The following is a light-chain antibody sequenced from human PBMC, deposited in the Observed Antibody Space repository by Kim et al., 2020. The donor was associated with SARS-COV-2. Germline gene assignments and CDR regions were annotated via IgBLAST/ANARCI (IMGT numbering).Light chain of an antibody. J-gene: IGLJ2*01. CDR3: QTWDSSSVI. Sequence: ETQGQTASNTCSGDKWEDKYVCWYQQKAGQTPVLLIYQDTKWPSGIPERCSGSNSGNTATLTISGTQAMDEADYYCQTWDSSSVIFGGGTQLTVL. V-gene: IGLV3-1*01. CDR2: QDT. CDR1: KWEDKY.